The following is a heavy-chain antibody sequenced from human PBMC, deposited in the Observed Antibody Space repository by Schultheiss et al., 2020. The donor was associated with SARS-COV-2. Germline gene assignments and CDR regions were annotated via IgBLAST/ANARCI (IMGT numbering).Heavy chain of an antibody. Sequence: SETLSLTCAVYGGSFSGNYWSWIRQPPGKGLEWIGRFHSSGTTNYNPSLKSRVTISVHTSKKQFSLKLISVTAADTAVYYCARGDSSGTPSTWGQGTLVTVSS. V-gene: IGHV4-34*01. CDR1: GGSFSGNY. CDR2: FHSSGTT. J-gene: IGHJ4*02. CDR3: ARGDSSGTPST. D-gene: IGHD3-22*01.